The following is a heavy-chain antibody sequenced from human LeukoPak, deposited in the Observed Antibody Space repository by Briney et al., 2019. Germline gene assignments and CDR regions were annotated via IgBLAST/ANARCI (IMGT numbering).Heavy chain of an antibody. CDR1: GFTFSSYA. CDR3: AKDIVVVPAATPQGPFDY. J-gene: IGHJ4*02. Sequence: PGGSLRLSCAASGFTFSSYAMSWVRQAPGKGLEWVSAISGSGGSTYYADSVKGRFTISRDNSKNTLYLQMNSLRAEDTAVYYCAKDIVVVPAATPQGPFDYWGQGTLVTVSS. CDR2: ISGSGGST. V-gene: IGHV3-23*01. D-gene: IGHD2-2*02.